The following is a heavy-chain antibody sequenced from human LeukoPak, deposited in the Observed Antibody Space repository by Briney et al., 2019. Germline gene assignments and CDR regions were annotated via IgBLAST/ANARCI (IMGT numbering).Heavy chain of an antibody. J-gene: IGHJ4*02. V-gene: IGHV4-39*01. CDR2: MYYSGTT. CDR3: AVTGTPGLYFDY. D-gene: IGHD2-15*01. Sequence: PSETLPLTCTVSGGYMSTNSYYWGWVRQPPGKGLEWIGSMYYSGTTYYNPSLKSRVTISVDTSKNQFSLKLNSLTAADTAVYYCAVTGTPGLYFDYWGQGSLVTVSS. CDR1: GGYMSTNSYY.